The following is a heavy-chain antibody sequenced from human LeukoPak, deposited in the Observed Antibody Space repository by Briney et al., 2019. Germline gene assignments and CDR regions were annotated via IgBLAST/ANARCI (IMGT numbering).Heavy chain of an antibody. V-gene: IGHV1-18*01. CDR2: ISAYNGNT. J-gene: IGHJ4*02. CDR3: ARAGQQLFPFDY. D-gene: IGHD6-13*01. CDR1: GSTFTSYV. Sequence: EPSGKSSCQASGSTFTSYVIRWVRQARRQGLEWMGWISAYNGNTNYAQKLQGRVTMTTDTSTSTAYMELRSLRSDDTAVYYCARAGQQLFPFDYWGQGTLVTVSS.